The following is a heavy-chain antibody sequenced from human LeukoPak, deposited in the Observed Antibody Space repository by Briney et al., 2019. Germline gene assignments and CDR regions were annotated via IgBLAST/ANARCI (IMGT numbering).Heavy chain of an antibody. D-gene: IGHD2-8*02. Sequence: GGSVRLSCAASGFSISSYALNWVRQAPGKGLEWVSGISGSGDVTYYADSVGGRLTISRDNAKNTLYLQMNSLIVEDTAIYYCTKGATLVPQGDFEYWGQGTLVIVSS. CDR3: TKGATLVPQGDFEY. J-gene: IGHJ4*02. CDR1: GFSISSYA. CDR2: ISGSGDVT. V-gene: IGHV3-23*01.